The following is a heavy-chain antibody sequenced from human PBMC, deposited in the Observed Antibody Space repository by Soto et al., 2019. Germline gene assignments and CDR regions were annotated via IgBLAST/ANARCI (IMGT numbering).Heavy chain of an antibody. D-gene: IGHD3-16*02. CDR2: IIPILGIA. CDR1: SGSFNSCT. J-gene: IGHJ4*02. V-gene: IGHV1-69*02. Sequence: VSCKACSGSFNSCTISWPRQDTGQGLEWMGRIIPILGIANYAQKFQGRVTITADKSTSTAYMELSSLRSEDTAVYYCARGQRNLGELSWAYDFDYWGQGTLVTVSS. CDR3: ARGQRNLGELSWAYDFDY.